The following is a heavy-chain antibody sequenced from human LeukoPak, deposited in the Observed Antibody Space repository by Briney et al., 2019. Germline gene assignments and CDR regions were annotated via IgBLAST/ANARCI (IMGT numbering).Heavy chain of an antibody. D-gene: IGHD1-14*01. CDR3: ARVLHPTEPANDY. CDR1: GFTFSTYE. V-gene: IGHV3-48*03. CDR2: ISNSVNTL. Sequence: GGSLRLSCAASGFTFSTYEMNWARQAPGKGLEWVAYISNSVNTLYYADSVKGQFTISRDNARNSLYLQMNSLRAEDTAVYYCARVLHPTEPANDYWGPGTVVTVSS. J-gene: IGHJ4*02.